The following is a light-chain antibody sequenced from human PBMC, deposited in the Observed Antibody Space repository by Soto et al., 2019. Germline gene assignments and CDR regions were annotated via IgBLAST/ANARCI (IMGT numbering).Light chain of an antibody. CDR1: SSDVGGYNY. Sequence: QSVLTEPASVSGSPGQSITISCTGTSSDVGGYNYVSWYQQHPGKAPKLMIYDVSNRPSGVSNRFSGSKSGNTASLTISGLQAEDEADYYCCSYTTSSTVLFGGGTKLTVL. CDR3: CSYTTSSTVL. CDR2: DVS. V-gene: IGLV2-14*03. J-gene: IGLJ2*01.